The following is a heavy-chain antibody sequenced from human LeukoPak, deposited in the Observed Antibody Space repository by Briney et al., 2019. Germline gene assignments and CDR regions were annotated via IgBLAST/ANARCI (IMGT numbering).Heavy chain of an antibody. V-gene: IGHV4-59*01. J-gene: IGHJ3*02. D-gene: IGHD5-24*01. Sequence: KPSETRSLPCTISGGSISTYYWSWIRQPPGKGLEWIGYIFYSGTTYYNPSVNSRVTITMDTSKNQFFLELRSLTAADTAVYFCAIKRRDGQNGDVLAIWGRGTMVTVSS. CDR2: IFYSGTT. CDR1: GGSISTYY. CDR3: AIKRRDGQNGDVLAI.